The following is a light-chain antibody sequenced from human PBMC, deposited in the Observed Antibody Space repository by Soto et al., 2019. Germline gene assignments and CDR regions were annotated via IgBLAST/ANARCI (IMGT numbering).Light chain of an antibody. CDR1: QSVNSH. V-gene: IGKV3-11*01. J-gene: IGKJ1*01. CDR2: DAS. Sequence: EIVLTQFPATLSLSPGETATLSCRASQSVNSHLAWYQQKPGQAPRPLIYDASNRATGTPARFSGSGSGTDFTLTISSLEPGDFAVYYCQQRSNWPRTFGQGTKVEIK. CDR3: QQRSNWPRT.